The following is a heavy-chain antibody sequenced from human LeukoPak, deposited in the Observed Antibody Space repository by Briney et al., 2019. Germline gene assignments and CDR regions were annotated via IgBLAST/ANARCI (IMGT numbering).Heavy chain of an antibody. CDR2: IQYDGSEK. J-gene: IGHJ4*02. Sequence: GGSLRLSCAVSGFTFSSYGMHRVRQAPGKGLERVAFIQYDGSEKYYADSVKGRFTMSRDNSKNTLYLQMNSPRTEDTAVYYCVKDEARWLHHGFDYWGQGTLVTVSS. CDR1: GFTFSSYG. CDR3: VKDEARWLHHGFDY. V-gene: IGHV3-30*02. D-gene: IGHD5-24*01.